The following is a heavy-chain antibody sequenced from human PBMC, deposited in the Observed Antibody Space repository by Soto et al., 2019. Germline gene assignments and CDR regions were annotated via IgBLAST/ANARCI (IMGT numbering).Heavy chain of an antibody. CDR2: IAPDSGDT. J-gene: IGHJ3*01. CDR3: GKNLLVSSQDGLDF. Sequence: ASVKVSCKTSGYTFTAYYMHWVRQAPGQGLEWMGWIAPDSGDTNYAQKFRGRVTMTTDASISTAYMELSSLRSGDTAVYYCGKNLLVSSQDGLDFWGQGTMVTVSS. V-gene: IGHV1-2*02. CDR1: GYTFTAYY.